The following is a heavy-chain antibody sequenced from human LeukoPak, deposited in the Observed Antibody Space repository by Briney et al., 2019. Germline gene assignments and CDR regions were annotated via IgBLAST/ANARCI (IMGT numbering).Heavy chain of an antibody. CDR1: GFSVSRTY. D-gene: IGHD3/OR15-3a*01. CDR3: ATIGTGYYREDS. CDR2: IYTGGTT. J-gene: IGHJ4*02. Sequence: GGSLRLSCTASGFSVSRTYMNWVRQAPGKGLEWVSIIYTGGTTYYADSVKGRFTISRDNSKNTVYLQMKSLRAEDTALYYCATIGTGYYREDSWGQGTLVTVSS. V-gene: IGHV3-66*01.